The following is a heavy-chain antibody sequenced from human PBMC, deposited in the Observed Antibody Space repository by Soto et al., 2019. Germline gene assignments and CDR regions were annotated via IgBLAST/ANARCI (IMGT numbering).Heavy chain of an antibody. V-gene: IGHV3-23*01. Sequence: EVQLLESGGGLVQPGGSLRLSCAASGFTFSTSGMSWVRQAPGKGLEWVSSISGSGDYTNYADSVKGRFTISRDNSKNTLYLQINSLTAEDTAVYYCANHGGFDICGQGTMVAVSS. CDR3: ANHGGFDI. J-gene: IGHJ3*02. CDR2: ISGSGDYT. CDR1: GFTFSTSG. D-gene: IGHD4-17*01.